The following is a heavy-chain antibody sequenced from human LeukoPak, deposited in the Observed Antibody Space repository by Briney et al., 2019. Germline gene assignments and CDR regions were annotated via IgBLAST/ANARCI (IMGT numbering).Heavy chain of an antibody. Sequence: GGSLRLSCAASGFTFSTYSMNWVRQTPGKGLERVSYISGSSSSIYYADSVKGRLTVSRDNAKNSVYLQMDSLRDEDTAIYYCAKAGRSARDDYIFDSWGQGTLVTVSS. CDR2: ISGSSSSI. D-gene: IGHD5-24*01. J-gene: IGHJ4*02. CDR3: AKAGRSARDDYIFDS. CDR1: GFTFSTYS. V-gene: IGHV3-48*02.